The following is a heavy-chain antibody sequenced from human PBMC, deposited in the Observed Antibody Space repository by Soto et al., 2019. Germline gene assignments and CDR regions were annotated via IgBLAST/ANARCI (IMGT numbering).Heavy chain of an antibody. CDR3: ARQGSWPYYYYGLDV. J-gene: IGHJ6*02. D-gene: IGHD1-26*01. V-gene: IGHV1-18*01. CDR1: GYTFTTSG. CDR2: ISTYNGDT. Sequence: QVQLVQSGPEVKKPGASVKVSCEASGYTFTTSGISWVRQAPGQGLEWMGWISTYNGDTNSAQKFQGRVTMTAATSTGTVSMELMGLKSDDTAVYYCARQGSWPYYYYGLDVWGQGTTVTVSS.